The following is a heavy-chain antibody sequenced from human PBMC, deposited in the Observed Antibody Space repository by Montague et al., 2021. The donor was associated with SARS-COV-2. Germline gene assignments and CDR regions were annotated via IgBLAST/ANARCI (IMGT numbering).Heavy chain of an antibody. D-gene: IGHD3-10*01. J-gene: IGHJ2*01. V-gene: IGHV4-4*02. CDR3: AREFRTYGYGGQYWYFDL. Sequence: SETLSLTCAVSGGSISSSHWWSWVRQPPGKGLEWIGEIDHSGSTNYNPSLESRVTISIDKSKNQFSLKLSSVTAADTAVYYCAREFRTYGYGGQYWYFDLWGRGTLVTVSS. CDR1: GGSISSSHW. CDR2: IDHSGST.